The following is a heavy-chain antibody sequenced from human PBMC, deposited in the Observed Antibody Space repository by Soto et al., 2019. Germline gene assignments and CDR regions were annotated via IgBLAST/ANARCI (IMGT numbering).Heavy chain of an antibody. Sequence: QLLDSGGGLLRPGGSLKPSCEASGYTFSNYAMSWIRRAPGKGLEWVSTIRGNGDGAYYTDSVKGRFTISRDNSKNTLSLQMNSLRVEDTALYYCAAAGAGSFDLWGQGTMVTVSS. CDR2: IRGNGDGA. J-gene: IGHJ3*01. V-gene: IGHV3-23*01. D-gene: IGHD3-10*01. CDR1: GYTFSNYA. CDR3: AAAGAGSFDL.